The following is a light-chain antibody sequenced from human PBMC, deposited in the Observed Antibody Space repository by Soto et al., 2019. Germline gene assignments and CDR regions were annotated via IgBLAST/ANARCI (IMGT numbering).Light chain of an antibody. CDR3: QQYNIGYT. Sequence: DIQMTQSPSTLSASVGDRVTITCRASQSINKWVAWFQQKSGRAPKLLIYDAATLQSGVPSRFSGTGSGTDFSLTISSLQPEDFATYYCQQYNIGYTFGQGTRLDIK. V-gene: IGKV1-5*01. CDR2: DAA. CDR1: QSINKW. J-gene: IGKJ2*01.